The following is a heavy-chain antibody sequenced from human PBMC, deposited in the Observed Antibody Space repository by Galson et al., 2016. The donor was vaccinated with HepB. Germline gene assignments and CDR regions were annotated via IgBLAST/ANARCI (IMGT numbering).Heavy chain of an antibody. J-gene: IGHJ4*02. V-gene: IGHV3-30*18. CDR2: ISNDGSDK. D-gene: IGHD2-21*02. Sequence: SLRLSCAASGFTFSGHGMHWVRQAPGGGLEWVAVISNDGSDKQYVDSAKGRSTVSRDNSRNTLFLQMNSLRVEDTAVYYCAKLDCGRNCPRDYWGQGTQVTVSS. CDR3: AKLDCGRNCPRDY. CDR1: GFTFSGHG.